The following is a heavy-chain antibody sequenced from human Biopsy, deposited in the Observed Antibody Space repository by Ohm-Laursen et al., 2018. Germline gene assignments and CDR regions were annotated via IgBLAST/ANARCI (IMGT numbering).Heavy chain of an antibody. CDR2: IYFTGRT. J-gene: IGHJ4*02. CDR3: ARQDGYLGYEY. V-gene: IGHV4-59*08. CDR1: GGPIDSYY. D-gene: IGHD5-24*01. Sequence: SQTLSFTCAVSGGPIDSYYWSWIRQPPGKALEWIGYIYFTGRTSYNPSLKSRVTMSVNTSKKQFSLRLSSVTAADTAVYYCARQDGYLGYEYWGQGALVTVSS.